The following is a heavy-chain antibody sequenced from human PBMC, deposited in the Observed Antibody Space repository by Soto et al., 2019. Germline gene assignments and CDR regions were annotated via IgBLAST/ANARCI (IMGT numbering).Heavy chain of an antibody. CDR1: VFTFSPYE. J-gene: IGHJ4*02. CDR3: VREAPCSNGVCQFDY. Sequence: WGSLRLSCSASVFTFSPYEMSWFRQAPGKGLEWISYISSSGSTIHYADSVKGRFSISRDNAKKSLFLQMNSLRAEDTAVYYCVREAPCSNGVCQFDYWGRGTLVTVSS. D-gene: IGHD2-8*01. V-gene: IGHV3-48*03. CDR2: ISSSGSTI.